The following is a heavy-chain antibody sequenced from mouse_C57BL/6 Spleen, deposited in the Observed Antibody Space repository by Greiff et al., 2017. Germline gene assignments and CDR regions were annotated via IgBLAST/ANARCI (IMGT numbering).Heavy chain of an antibody. D-gene: IGHD2-1*01. CDR3: ARHYGNYFDY. V-gene: IGHV5-4*01. CDR2: ISDGGSYT. J-gene: IGHJ2*01. CDR1: GFTFSSYA. Sequence: EVQVVESGGGLVKPGGSLKLSCAASGFTFSSYAMSWVRQTPEKRLEWVATISDGGSYTYYPDNVKGRFTISRDNAKNNLYLQMSHLKSEDTAMYYCARHYGNYFDYGGPGTTLTVSS.